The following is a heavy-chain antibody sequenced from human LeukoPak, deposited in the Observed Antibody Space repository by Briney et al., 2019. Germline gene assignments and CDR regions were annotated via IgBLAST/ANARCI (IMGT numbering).Heavy chain of an antibody. D-gene: IGHD2-15*01. J-gene: IGHJ5*02. Sequence: VASVKVSCKASGYTFTGYYMHWVRQAPGQGLEWMGWINPNSGGTNYAQKFQGRVTMTRDTSISTAYMELSRLRSDDTAVYYCAGDYCSGGSCYANNWFDPWGQGTLVTVSS. CDR3: AGDYCSGGSCYANNWFDP. V-gene: IGHV1-2*02. CDR2: INPNSGGT. CDR1: GYTFTGYY.